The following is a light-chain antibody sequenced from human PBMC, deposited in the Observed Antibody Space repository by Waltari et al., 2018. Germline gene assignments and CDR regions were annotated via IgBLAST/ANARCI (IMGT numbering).Light chain of an antibody. J-gene: IGKJ4*01. Sequence: AIKLTQSPSSLSASVGDTVTITCRADQGIDGALAWYQHKPGKTPHLLIHDASTLEPGVPIRFSGSGSGTDFALTIRSLQPEDFGTYYCQHYYNSPLAFGGGTRVE. CDR3: QHYYNSPLA. CDR1: QGIDGA. V-gene: IGKV1D-13*01. CDR2: DAS.